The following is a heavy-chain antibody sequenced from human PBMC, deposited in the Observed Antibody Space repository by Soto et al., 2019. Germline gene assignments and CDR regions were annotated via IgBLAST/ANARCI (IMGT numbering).Heavy chain of an antibody. CDR3: TTTVSTFFAY. V-gene: IGHV3-11*01. D-gene: IGHD4-17*01. CDR1: GFTFCVYL. J-gene: IGHJ4*01. Sequence: GCLGLCSAASGFTFCVYLMSWFLQAPGKGPEWVSYISSSGSTIYYADSVKGRFTISRDNAKNSLYLQMNSLRAEDSAVYYGTTTVSTFFAYWGHGTLVTVTS. CDR2: ISSSGSTI.